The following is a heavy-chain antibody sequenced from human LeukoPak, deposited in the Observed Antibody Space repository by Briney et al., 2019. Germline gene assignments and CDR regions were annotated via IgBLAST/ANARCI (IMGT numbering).Heavy chain of an antibody. V-gene: IGHV3-23*01. CDR2: ISGSGGNT. D-gene: IGHD4-11*01. Sequence: GGSLRLSCAASGFSFSSCGMNWVRQAPGKGLGWVSAISGSGGNTYNADSVRGRFTISRDNSKNTLYLQMNSLRAEDTAVYCCARGDYSDYYYFDYWGQGILVTVSS. J-gene: IGHJ4*02. CDR1: GFSFSSCG. CDR3: ARGDYSDYYYFDY.